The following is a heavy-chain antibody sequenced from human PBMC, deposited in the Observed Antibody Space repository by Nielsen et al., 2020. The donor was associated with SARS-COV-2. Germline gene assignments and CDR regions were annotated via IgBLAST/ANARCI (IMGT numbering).Heavy chain of an antibody. CDR3: ARGITGTTRFFDY. CDR1: GGSFSGYY. Sequence: SETLSLTCAVYGGSFSGYYWSWIRQPPGKGLEWIGEINHSGSTNYNPSLKSRVTISVDTSKNQFSLKLSSVTAADTAVYYCARGITGTTRFFDYWDQGTLVTASS. V-gene: IGHV4-34*01. CDR2: INHSGST. D-gene: IGHD1-20*01. J-gene: IGHJ4*02.